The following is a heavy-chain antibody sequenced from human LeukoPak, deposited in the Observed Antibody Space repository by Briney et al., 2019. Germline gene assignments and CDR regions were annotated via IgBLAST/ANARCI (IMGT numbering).Heavy chain of an antibody. V-gene: IGHV4-39*07. CDR3: ARVGSGIAAADRYYFDY. D-gene: IGHD6-13*01. CDR1: GGSISSSSYY. CDR2: IYYSGST. Sequence: SEALSLTCTVSGGSISSSSYYWGWIRQPPGKGLEWIGSIYYSGSTYYNPSLKSRVTLSLDTSKNQFSLNLTSVTAADTAVYYCARVGSGIAAADRYYFDYWGQGTLVTVSS. J-gene: IGHJ4*02.